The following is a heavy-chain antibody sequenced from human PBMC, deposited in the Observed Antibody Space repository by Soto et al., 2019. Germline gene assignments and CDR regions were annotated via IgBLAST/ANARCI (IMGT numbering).Heavy chain of an antibody. Sequence: QVQLRQSGAEIKRPGASVKVSCEASGYIFTTQDINWVRQASGQGLEWLGCVNPSSGNTVYAQKFHGRVTMTRDTSINTASMELSSLRSDDTAVYYCARASMYIWNDHWGQGTLVTVSS. V-gene: IGHV1-8*01. J-gene: IGHJ5*02. CDR1: GYIFTTQD. CDR3: ARASMYIWNDH. CDR2: VNPSSGNT.